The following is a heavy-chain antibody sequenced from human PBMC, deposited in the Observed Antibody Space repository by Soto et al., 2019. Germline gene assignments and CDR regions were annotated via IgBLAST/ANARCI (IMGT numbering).Heavy chain of an antibody. CDR1: GFVFNMYW. V-gene: IGHV3-74*01. J-gene: IGHJ4*02. CDR3: IRGPRPSSVGTGAF. Sequence: GSLRLSCAASGFVFNMYWMHWVRQVPGEGPEWVTRINDDGTRTDYADSAKGRFTISRDNAKDILYLQMNALRVDDTAVYYCIRGPRPSSVGTGAFWGQGTLVTVSS. D-gene: IGHD3-10*01. CDR2: INDDGTRT.